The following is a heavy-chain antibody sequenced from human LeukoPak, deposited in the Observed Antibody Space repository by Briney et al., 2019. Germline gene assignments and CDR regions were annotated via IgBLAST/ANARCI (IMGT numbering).Heavy chain of an antibody. D-gene: IGHD6-6*01. CDR2: IYYSGST. V-gene: IGHV4-59*11. J-gene: IGHJ6*03. Sequence: SETLSPTCTVSGGSISSHYWSWIRQPPGKGLEWIGYIYYSGSTNYNPSLKSRVTISVDTSKNQFSLKLSSVTAADTAVYYCARDRKGTIEYSSSRTAYYYYMDVWGKGTTVTVSS. CDR3: ARDRKGTIEYSSSRTAYYYYMDV. CDR1: GGSISSHY.